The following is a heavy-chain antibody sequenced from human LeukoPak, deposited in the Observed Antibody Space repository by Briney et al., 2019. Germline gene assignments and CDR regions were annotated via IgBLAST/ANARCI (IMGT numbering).Heavy chain of an antibody. CDR3: ARSLIAAAGTDY. Sequence: ASVKVSCKASGYTFTSYDINWVRQATGQGLEWMGWINPNSGGTNYAQKFQGRVTMTRDTSISTAYMELSRLRSDDTAVYYCARSLIAAAGTDYWGQGTLVTVSS. J-gene: IGHJ4*02. D-gene: IGHD6-13*01. CDR1: GYTFTSYD. V-gene: IGHV1-2*02. CDR2: INPNSGGT.